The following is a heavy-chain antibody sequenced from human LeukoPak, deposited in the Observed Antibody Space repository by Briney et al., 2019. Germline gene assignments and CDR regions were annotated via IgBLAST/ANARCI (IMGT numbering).Heavy chain of an antibody. CDR3: AREGGRVVIGTFDH. V-gene: IGHV3-30*02. D-gene: IGHD1/OR15-1a*01. J-gene: IGHJ4*02. Sequence: GGSLRLSCVASGITFSGSGMHWVRQAPGKGLEWVAFIQYDESSKYYADSVKGRFTISRDNSKNTVYLQMYSLRGEDTAGYYCAREGGRVVIGTFDHWGQATLVTVSS. CDR1: GITFSGSG. CDR2: IQYDESSK.